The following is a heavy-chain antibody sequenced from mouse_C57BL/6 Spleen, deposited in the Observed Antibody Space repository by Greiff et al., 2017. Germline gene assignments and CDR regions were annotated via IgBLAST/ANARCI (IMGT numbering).Heavy chain of an antibody. CDR3: AREGGYYCGSSYAMDY. D-gene: IGHD1-1*01. Sequence: LQQSGAELVRPGASVKMSCKASGYTFTSYNMHWVKHTPRQGLEWIGAIYPENGDTSYNQKFKGKATLTVDKSSSTAYMQLSSLTSEDSAVYFCAREGGYYCGSSYAMDYWGQGTSVTVSS. J-gene: IGHJ4*01. CDR1: GYTFTSYN. CDR2: IYPENGDT. V-gene: IGHV1-12*01.